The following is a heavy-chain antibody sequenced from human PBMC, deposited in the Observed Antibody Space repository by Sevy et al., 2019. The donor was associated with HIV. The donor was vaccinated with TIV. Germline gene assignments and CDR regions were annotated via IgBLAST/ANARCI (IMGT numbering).Heavy chain of an antibody. CDR3: ARGWGYLGSGSYYWFDP. Sequence: SETLSLTCTVSGGSISSGGYYWTWIRQHPGKGLEWIGYIYYSGTTNYNPSLKSRVSMSVDTSKNQFFLKLSSVTAADTAVYYCARGWGYLGSGSYYWFDPWGQGTLVTVSS. CDR1: GGSISSGGYY. CDR2: IYYSGTT. V-gene: IGHV4-31*03. J-gene: IGHJ5*02. D-gene: IGHD3-10*01.